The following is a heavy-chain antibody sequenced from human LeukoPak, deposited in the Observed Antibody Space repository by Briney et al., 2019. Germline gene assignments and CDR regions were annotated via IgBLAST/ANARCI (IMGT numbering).Heavy chain of an antibody. D-gene: IGHD2-8*01. CDR1: GGTFSSYA. CDR2: IIPIFGTA. V-gene: IGHV1-69*05. CDR3: VRAPPGLTYGPGDY. Sequence: SVKVSCKASGGTFSSYAISWVRQAPGQGLEWIGGIIPIFGTANYAQKFQDRVTLITDKSTSTAYMELRILRSDDTAVYSCVRAPPGLTYGPGDYWGQGTLVTVSS. J-gene: IGHJ4*02.